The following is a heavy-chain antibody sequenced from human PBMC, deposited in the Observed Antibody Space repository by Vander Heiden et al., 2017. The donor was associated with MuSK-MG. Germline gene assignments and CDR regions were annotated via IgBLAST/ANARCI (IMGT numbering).Heavy chain of an antibody. V-gene: IGHV3-30*03. D-gene: IGHD6-13*01. Sequence: QEQLVESGGSVVQPGRSLRLSWVASGFTFNRHGLHWVRQAPCKGLEWVAVISYDGFNSYYADSVRGRFTVSRDNSKNTLYLQMSSLRGDDTAVYYCARDRWYSSTWSYYYYGVDVWGQGTTVTVSS. CDR2: ISYDGFNS. J-gene: IGHJ6*02. CDR3: ARDRWYSSTWSYYYYGVDV. CDR1: GFTFNRHG.